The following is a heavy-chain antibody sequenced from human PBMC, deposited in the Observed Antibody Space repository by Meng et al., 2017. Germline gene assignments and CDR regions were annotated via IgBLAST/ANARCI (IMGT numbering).Heavy chain of an antibody. D-gene: IGHD3-9*01. CDR3: ARDRESAYYDILTGYSRTGWFDP. V-gene: IGHV3-30*04. CDR1: GFTFSSYA. Sequence: GESLKISCAASGFTFSSYAMHWVRQAPGKGLEWVAVISYDGSNKYYADSVKGRFTISRDNSKNTLYLQMNSLRAEDTAVYYCARDRESAYYDILTGYSRTGWFDPWGQGTLVTVSS. J-gene: IGHJ5*02. CDR2: ISYDGSNK.